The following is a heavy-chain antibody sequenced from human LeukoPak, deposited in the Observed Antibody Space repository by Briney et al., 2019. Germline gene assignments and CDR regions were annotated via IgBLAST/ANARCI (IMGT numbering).Heavy chain of an antibody. CDR2: MNPNSGNT. CDR1: GGTFSSYA. Sequence: GSSVKVSCKASGGTFSSYAISWVRQATGQGLEWMGWMNPNSGNTGYAQKFQGRVTITRNTSISTAYMELSSLRSEDTAVYYCARWDRDAFDIWGQGTMVTVSS. CDR3: ARWDRDAFDI. V-gene: IGHV1-8*03. J-gene: IGHJ3*02. D-gene: IGHD1-26*01.